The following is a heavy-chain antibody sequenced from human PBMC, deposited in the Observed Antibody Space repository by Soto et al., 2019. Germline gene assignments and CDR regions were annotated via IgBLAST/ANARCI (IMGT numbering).Heavy chain of an antibody. J-gene: IGHJ4*02. CDR1: GGSFSGYY. CDR2: INHSGST. V-gene: IGHV4-34*01. CDR3: AVGGSHYFDY. D-gene: IGHD1-26*01. Sequence: QVQLQQWGAGLLKPSETLSLTCAVYGGSFSGYYWSWIRQPPGKGLEWIGEINHSGSTNYNPSLKSRVTISVDTSKNQFSLKLSSVTAADTAVYYCAVGGSHYFDYWGQGTLVTVSS.